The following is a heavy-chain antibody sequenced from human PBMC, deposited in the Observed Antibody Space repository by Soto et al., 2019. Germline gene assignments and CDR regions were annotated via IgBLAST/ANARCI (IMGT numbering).Heavy chain of an antibody. CDR1: GYTFSNFW. Sequence: RGESLKISCQSSGYTFSNFWIGWVRQLPGKGLEWLGSIYPGDHETRYSPSFHGKVTISDDRSINTAYLQWNSLEASDTAFYFCARSPRSSPYFDYWGQGALVTVSS. CDR3: ARSPRSSPYFDY. V-gene: IGHV5-51*01. CDR2: IYPGDHET. J-gene: IGHJ4*02. D-gene: IGHD6-13*01.